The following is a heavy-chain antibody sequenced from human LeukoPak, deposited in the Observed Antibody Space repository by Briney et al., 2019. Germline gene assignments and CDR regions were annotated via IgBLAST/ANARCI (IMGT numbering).Heavy chain of an antibody. CDR2: IYYSGST. CDR1: GGSISSYY. V-gene: IGHV4-59*12. CDR3: ARDSYYYDSSGYPGVYYYYYGMDV. Sequence: SETLSLTCTVSGGSISSYYWSWIRQPPGKGLEWIGYIYYSGSTYYNPSLKSRVTISVDTSKNQFSLKLSSVTAADTAVYYCARDSYYYDSSGYPGVYYYYYGMDVWGQGTTVTVSS. J-gene: IGHJ6*02. D-gene: IGHD3-22*01.